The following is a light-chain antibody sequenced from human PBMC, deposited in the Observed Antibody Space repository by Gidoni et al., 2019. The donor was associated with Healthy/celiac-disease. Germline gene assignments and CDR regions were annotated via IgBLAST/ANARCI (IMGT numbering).Light chain of an antibody. CDR1: QSVSSY. CDR2: DAS. J-gene: IGKJ4*01. V-gene: IGKV3-11*01. Sequence: IVLTQSPATLSLSPGERATLSCRASQSVSSYLAWYQQKPGQAPRLLIDDASNRATGIPARFSGSGSGTVFTLTISSQEPEDFAVYYCQQRSNWLTFGGGTKVEIK. CDR3: QQRSNWLT.